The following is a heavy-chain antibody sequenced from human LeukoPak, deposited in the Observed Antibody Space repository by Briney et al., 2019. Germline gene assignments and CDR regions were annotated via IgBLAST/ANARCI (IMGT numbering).Heavy chain of an antibody. Sequence: GGSLRLSCAASGFSFSPNAMSWFRQAPGRGLEWVAGVGGDGRTHYTDSVRGRFTISRDNSKNMLHLQMNSPRVDDTAVYYCAKDMSWWVTVDFWGQGTLVTVSS. CDR2: VGGDGRT. D-gene: IGHD2-21*02. V-gene: IGHV3-23*01. J-gene: IGHJ4*02. CDR1: GFSFSPNA. CDR3: AKDMSWWVTVDF.